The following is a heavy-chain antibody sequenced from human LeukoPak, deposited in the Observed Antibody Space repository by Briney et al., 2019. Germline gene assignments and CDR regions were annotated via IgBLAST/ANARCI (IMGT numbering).Heavy chain of an antibody. CDR3: ARDLLWDGYTHGMIDY. J-gene: IGHJ4*02. CDR1: GFTFSSYA. V-gene: IGHV3-21*01. D-gene: IGHD5-24*01. Sequence: PGGSLRLSCAASGFTFSSYAMHWVRQAPGKGLEWVSSISSSSSYIYYADSVKGRFTISRDNAKNSLYLQMNSLRAEDTAVYYCARDLLWDGYTHGMIDYWGQGTLVTVSS. CDR2: ISSSSSYI.